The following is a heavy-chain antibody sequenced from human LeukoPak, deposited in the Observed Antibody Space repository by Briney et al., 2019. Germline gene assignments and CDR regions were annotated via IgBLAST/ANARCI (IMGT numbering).Heavy chain of an antibody. CDR1: GGSISSGSYY. CDR2: IYTSGST. D-gene: IGHD6-13*01. V-gene: IGHV4-61*02. Sequence: SETLSLTCTVSGGSISSGSYYWSWIRQPAGKGLEWIGRIYTSGSTNYNPSPKSRVTISVDTSKNQFSLKLSSVTAADTAVYYCAREYSSSWYGTKGDYWGQGTLVTVSS. CDR3: AREYSSSWYGTKGDY. J-gene: IGHJ4*02.